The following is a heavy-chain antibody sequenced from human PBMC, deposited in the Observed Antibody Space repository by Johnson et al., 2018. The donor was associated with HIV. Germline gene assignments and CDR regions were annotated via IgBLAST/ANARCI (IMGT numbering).Heavy chain of an antibody. CDR3: AREFWGTSSPFDI. J-gene: IGHJ3*02. V-gene: IGHV3-7*05. CDR2: IKQDGSDK. CDR1: GFTFSDYW. D-gene: IGHD3-16*01. Sequence: VQLVESGGGLVQPGRSLRLSCVASGFTFSDYWMSWVRQAPGKGLEWVANIKQDGSDKYYVDSVKGRFTISRDTAQNSVYLQMNSLRVDDTAVYYCAREFWGTSSPFDIWGQGTMVTVSS.